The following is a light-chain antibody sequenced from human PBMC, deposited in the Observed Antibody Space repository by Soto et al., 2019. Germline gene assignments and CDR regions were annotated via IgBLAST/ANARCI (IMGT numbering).Light chain of an antibody. CDR3: QQLLSYPIT. CDR1: QSVSSN. V-gene: IGKV3-15*01. J-gene: IGKJ5*01. CDR2: GAS. Sequence: EIVMTQYQATLSVSPGEGATLFCMASQSVSSNLAWYQQKPGQAPRLLIYGASTRATGIPARFSGSGSGTSFTLTISSLQPEDFATYYCQQLLSYPITCGQGTRLEIK.